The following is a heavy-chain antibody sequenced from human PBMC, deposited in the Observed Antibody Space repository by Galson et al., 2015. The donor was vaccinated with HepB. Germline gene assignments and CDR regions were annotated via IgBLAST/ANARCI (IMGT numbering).Heavy chain of an antibody. CDR1: GYTFTNYG. V-gene: IGHV1-18*01. CDR3: ARGPITTPGAETNWFDP. CDR2: ISTYNGDT. Sequence: SVKVSCKASGYTFTNYGITWVRQAPGQGLEWMGWISTYNGDTNYAQKVRGRVTMTTDTSTSTAYMELRSLRSDDTAIYYCARGPITTPGAETNWFDPWGQGTLVTVSS. D-gene: IGHD3-3*01. J-gene: IGHJ5*02.